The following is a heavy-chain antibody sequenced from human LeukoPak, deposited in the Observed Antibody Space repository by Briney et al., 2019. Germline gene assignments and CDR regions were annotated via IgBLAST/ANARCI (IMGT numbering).Heavy chain of an antibody. CDR3: ARDRPTGASRIFVVQ. D-gene: IGHD2-15*01. Sequence: GGSLRLSCTASGFTFTTYAMTWVRQAPGKGLEWISSMSSGSRYIYYADSVRGRLTISRDNTRNSLYLAMNNLRAEDTAIYYCARDRPTGASRIFVVQWGQGTPVTVSS. J-gene: IGHJ4*02. CDR1: GFTFTTYA. V-gene: IGHV3-21*06. CDR2: MSSGSRYI.